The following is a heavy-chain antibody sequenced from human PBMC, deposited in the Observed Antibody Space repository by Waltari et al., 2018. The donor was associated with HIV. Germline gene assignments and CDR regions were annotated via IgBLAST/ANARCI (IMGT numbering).Heavy chain of an antibody. CDR1: GGSISSSSYY. Sequence: QLQLQESGPGLVKPSETLSLTCTVSGGSISSSSYYWGWIRQPPGKGLEWIGSIYYSGSTYYNPSLKSRVTISVDTSKNQFSLKLSSVTAADTAVYYCARGSSLGVLLLTVDIWGQGTMVTVSS. D-gene: IGHD6-6*01. J-gene: IGHJ3*02. V-gene: IGHV4-39*07. CDR2: IYYSGST. CDR3: ARGSSLGVLLLTVDI.